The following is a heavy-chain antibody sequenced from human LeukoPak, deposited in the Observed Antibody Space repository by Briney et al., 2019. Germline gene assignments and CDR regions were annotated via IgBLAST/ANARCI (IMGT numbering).Heavy chain of an antibody. D-gene: IGHD2-2*01. J-gene: IGHJ6*03. CDR3: VRDFEVPAAAPDYYYFYYMDV. CDR2: ISSGGTTI. Sequence: GGPLTLSCAVSGFTFSVYCMNWVRQAPGKLLEWLSHISSGGTTIYYEDSVKGRLPVSRDKVENSLFLQMNSLRVDDTAVYYCVRDFEVPAAAPDYYYFYYMDVWGTGTTVTVSS. V-gene: IGHV3-48*01. CDR1: GFTFSVYC.